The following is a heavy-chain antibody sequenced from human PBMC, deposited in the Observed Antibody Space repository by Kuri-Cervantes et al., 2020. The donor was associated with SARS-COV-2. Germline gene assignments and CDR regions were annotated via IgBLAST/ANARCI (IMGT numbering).Heavy chain of an antibody. D-gene: IGHD4-23*01. CDR3: AREIERGTVVIAYMGYFDY. CDR1: GGTFSSYA. J-gene: IGHJ4*02. Sequence: SVKVSCKASGGTFSSYAISWVRQAPGQGLEWMGRIIPILGTANYAQKFQGRVTITADKSTSTAYMELSSLRSDDTAVYYCAREIERGTVVIAYMGYFDYWGQGTLVTVSS. CDR2: IIPILGTA. V-gene: IGHV1-69*04.